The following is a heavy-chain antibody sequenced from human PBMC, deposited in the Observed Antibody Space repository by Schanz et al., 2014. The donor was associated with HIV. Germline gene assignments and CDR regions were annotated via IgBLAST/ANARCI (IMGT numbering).Heavy chain of an antibody. CDR2: ISESGGRT. D-gene: IGHD3-22*01. J-gene: IGHJ4*02. V-gene: IGHV3-23*01. Sequence: EVQLLESGGGLEQPGGSLRLSCAASGFNFNNYAMTWVRQAPGKGLEWVSSISESGGRTYYADSVNGRFTISRDNSKNTLYLQMTTLRIDDTAVYYCAKAEYDSRGNSQSHFDSWGQGTLVTVSS. CDR1: GFNFNNYA. CDR3: AKAEYDSRGNSQSHFDS.